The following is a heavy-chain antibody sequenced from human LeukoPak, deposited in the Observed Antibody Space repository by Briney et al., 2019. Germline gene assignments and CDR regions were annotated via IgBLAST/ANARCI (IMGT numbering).Heavy chain of an antibody. CDR2: IDPDGRDT. CDR3: TSWGDTTAEYFQR. D-gene: IGHD2-21*02. Sequence: GGSLRLSCVVSGFTFNRCWMNWVRQAPGKGLEWVAHIDPDGRDTYYVDSVKGRFTISRDNAQNSMYLQMNSLRVEDTAVYYCTSWGDTTAEYFQRWGQGTLVTVSS. CDR1: GFTFNRCW. V-gene: IGHV3-7*01. J-gene: IGHJ1*01.